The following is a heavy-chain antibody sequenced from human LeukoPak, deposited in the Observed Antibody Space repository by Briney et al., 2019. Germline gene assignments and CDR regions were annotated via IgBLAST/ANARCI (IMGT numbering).Heavy chain of an antibody. CDR3: ARGRGAFYYYYGMDV. V-gene: IGHV4-4*02. Sequence: SETLSLTCVVSGGSISSSNWWSWVRQTPGKGLEWIGEIYHSGSTNYSPSLRSRVTISIDKSNNLFSLKLNSVTAADTAVYYCARGRGAFYYYYGMDVWGQGTTVTVSS. D-gene: IGHD1-26*01. CDR2: IYHSGST. J-gene: IGHJ6*02. CDR1: GGSISSSNW.